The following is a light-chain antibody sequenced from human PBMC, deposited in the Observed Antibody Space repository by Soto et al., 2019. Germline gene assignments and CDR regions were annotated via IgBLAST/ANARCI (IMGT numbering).Light chain of an antibody. CDR3: QQSYTTPLT. CDR2: TAS. J-gene: IGKJ4*01. Sequence: DKQMTQSPSSLSASIGDRVTITCRASQSISTYLNWYQQKPGKAPELLIYTASTLQSGVPSRFSGSGSGTDFTLTISSLQPEDFATYHCQQSYTTPLTFGGGTKVEIK. CDR1: QSISTY. V-gene: IGKV1-39*01.